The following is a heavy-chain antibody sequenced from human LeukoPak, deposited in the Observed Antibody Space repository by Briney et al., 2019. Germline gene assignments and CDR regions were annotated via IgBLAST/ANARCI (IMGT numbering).Heavy chain of an antibody. CDR2: ISAYNGNT. Sequence: ASAKVSCKASGYTFTSYGISWVRQAPGQGLEWMGWISAYNGNTNYAQKLQGRVTMTTDTSTSTAYMELRSLRSDDTAVYYCARDQSIAARARFDPWGQGTLVTVSS. J-gene: IGHJ5*02. CDR1: GYTFTSYG. V-gene: IGHV1-18*01. D-gene: IGHD6-6*01. CDR3: ARDQSIAARARFDP.